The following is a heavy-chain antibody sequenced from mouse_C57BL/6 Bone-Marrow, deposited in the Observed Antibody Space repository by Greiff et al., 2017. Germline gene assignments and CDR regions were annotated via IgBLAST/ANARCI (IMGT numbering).Heavy chain of an antibody. J-gene: IGHJ2*01. CDR1: GYTFTSYW. CDR3: ARSHYYGGDFDY. V-gene: IGHV1-53*01. D-gene: IGHD1-2*01. CDR2: INPSNGGT. Sequence: VQLSCKASGYTFTSYWMHWVKQRPGQGLEWIGNINPSNGGTNYNEKFKSKATLTVDKSSSTAYMQLSSLTSEDSAVYYCARSHYYGGDFDYWGKGTTLTVSS.